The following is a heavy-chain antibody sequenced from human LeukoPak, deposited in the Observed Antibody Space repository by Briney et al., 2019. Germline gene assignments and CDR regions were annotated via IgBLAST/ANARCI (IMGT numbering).Heavy chain of an antibody. J-gene: IGHJ6*02. Sequence: GASVKVSCKASGYTFTSYDINWVRQATGQGLEWMGWMSPNSGNTGYAQKFQGRVTMTRNTSISTAYMELSSLRSEDTAVYYCARGSVVVPAAMRAYYYYGMDVWGQGTTVTVSS. CDR3: ARGSVVVPAAMRAYYYYGMDV. V-gene: IGHV1-8*01. CDR2: MSPNSGNT. D-gene: IGHD2-2*01. CDR1: GYTFTSYD.